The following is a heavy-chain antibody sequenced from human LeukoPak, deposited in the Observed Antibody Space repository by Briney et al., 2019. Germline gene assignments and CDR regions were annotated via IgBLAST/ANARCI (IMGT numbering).Heavy chain of an antibody. J-gene: IGHJ4*02. D-gene: IGHD5-12*01. CDR1: GFSFSTYD. CDR2: ISTTGGYT. V-gene: IGHV3-23*01. Sequence: GGSLRLSCVGSGFSFSTYDMGWVRQTPGKGLEWVSAISTTGGYTEDADSVKGRFTISRDNSQNTLFLQMHSLRAEDTAVYYCAKKPATITSPFDIWGQGTLVTVSP. CDR3: AKKPATITSPFDI.